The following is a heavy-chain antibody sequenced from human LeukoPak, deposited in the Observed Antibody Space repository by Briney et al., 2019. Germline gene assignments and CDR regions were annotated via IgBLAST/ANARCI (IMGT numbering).Heavy chain of an antibody. CDR1: GGSVSSGSYY. Sequence: SETLSLTCTVSGGSVSSGSYYWNWIRQPPGKGLEWIGYIYNSASTNYNPSLKSRVTISVDTSKNQFSLKLSSVTAADTAVYYCARGDYSLFHYCGQGTLVTVSS. CDR3: ARGDYSLFHY. D-gene: IGHD2-15*01. CDR2: IYNSAST. V-gene: IGHV4-61*01. J-gene: IGHJ4*02.